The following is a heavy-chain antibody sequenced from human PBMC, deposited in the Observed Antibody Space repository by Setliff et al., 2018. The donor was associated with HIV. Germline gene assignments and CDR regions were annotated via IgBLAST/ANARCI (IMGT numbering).Heavy chain of an antibody. D-gene: IGHD2-2*01. CDR1: GFTFSDYG. CDR3: AKSCDVPSKPGPYYYSMDV. Sequence: GGSLRLSCAPSGFTFSDYGIHWVRQAPGKGLEGLTYIRYDASNKFYADSVKGRFTISRDNSKNTLFLQLNSLRVDDTAVYYCAKSCDVPSKPGPYYYSMDVWGKGTTVTVSS. V-gene: IGHV3-30*02. CDR2: IRYDASNK. J-gene: IGHJ6*03.